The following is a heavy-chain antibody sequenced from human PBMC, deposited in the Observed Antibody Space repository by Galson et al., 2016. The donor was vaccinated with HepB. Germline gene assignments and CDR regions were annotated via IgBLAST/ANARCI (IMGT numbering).Heavy chain of an antibody. J-gene: IGHJ3*02. CDR3: ARDIAPDKRGFDM. CDR2: ISNDGRNK. D-gene: IGHD6-13*01. Sequence: SLRLSCAASGFTFSSYAMHWVRQAPGKGPEWVAVISNDGRNKYYADSVKGRFTISRDNSKNTLYLQMNSLRVEDTAVYYCARDIAPDKRGFDMWGQGTRVAVSS. CDR1: GFTFSSYA. V-gene: IGHV3-30*04.